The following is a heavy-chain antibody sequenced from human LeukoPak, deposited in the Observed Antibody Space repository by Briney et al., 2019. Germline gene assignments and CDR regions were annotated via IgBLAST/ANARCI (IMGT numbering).Heavy chain of an antibody. CDR1: GFTFSSYW. J-gene: IGHJ4*02. Sequence: GGSLRLSCAASGFTFSSYWMSWVRQAPGKGLEWVANIKQDGSEKYYVDSVKGRFTISRDNAKNSLYLQMNSLRAEDTAVYYCARDGVDYDFWSGYTGGATDYWGQGTLVTVSS. CDR3: ARDGVDYDFWSGYTGGATDY. D-gene: IGHD3-3*01. V-gene: IGHV3-7*01. CDR2: IKQDGSEK.